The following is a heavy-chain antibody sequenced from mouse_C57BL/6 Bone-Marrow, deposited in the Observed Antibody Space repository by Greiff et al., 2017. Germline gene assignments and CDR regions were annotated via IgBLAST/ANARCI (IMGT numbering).Heavy chain of an antibody. CDR3: ARRRQLRFPFAY. V-gene: IGHV5-6*01. CDR2: ISSGGSYT. CDR1: GFTFSSYG. Sequence: EVQGVESGGDLVKPGGSLKLSCAASGFTFSSYGMSWVRQTPDKRLGWVATISSGGSYTNYPDSVKGRFTISRDNAKNTLYLQMSSLRSEDTAMYYCARRRQLRFPFAYWGQGTLVTVSA. D-gene: IGHD3-2*02. J-gene: IGHJ3*01.